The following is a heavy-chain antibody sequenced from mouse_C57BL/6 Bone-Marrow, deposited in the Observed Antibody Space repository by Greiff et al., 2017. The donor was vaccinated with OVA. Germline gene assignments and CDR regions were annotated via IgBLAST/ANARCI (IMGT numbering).Heavy chain of an antibody. D-gene: IGHD1-1*01. V-gene: IGHV5-4*01. CDR1: GFTFSSYA. Sequence: EVQRVESGGGLVKPGGSLKLSCAASGFTFSSYAMSWVRQTPEKRLEWVATISDGGSYTYYPDNVKGRFTISRDNAKNNLYLQMSHLKSEDTAMYYGARGATTVVGYFDVWGTGTTVTVSS. CDR3: ARGATTVVGYFDV. J-gene: IGHJ1*03. CDR2: ISDGGSYT.